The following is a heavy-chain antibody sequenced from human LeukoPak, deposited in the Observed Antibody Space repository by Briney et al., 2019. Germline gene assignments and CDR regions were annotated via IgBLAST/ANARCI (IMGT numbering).Heavy chain of an antibody. Sequence: ASVKVSCKTSGYTFTGHFMNWVRQAPEQGLEWMGWIKPKSGATAYAQKFQGRVTMTRDTAINTAYLEVSGLTPDVTAVYYCARVREWEEISGAIPDYFDYWGQGTLITVSS. CDR1: GYTFTGHF. CDR3: ARVREWEEISGAIPDYFDY. J-gene: IGHJ4*02. D-gene: IGHD3-3*01. CDR2: IKPKSGAT. V-gene: IGHV1-2*02.